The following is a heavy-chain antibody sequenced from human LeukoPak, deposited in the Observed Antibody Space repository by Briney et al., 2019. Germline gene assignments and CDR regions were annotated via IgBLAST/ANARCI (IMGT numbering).Heavy chain of an antibody. V-gene: IGHV4-34*01. CDR1: GGSFSGYY. J-gene: IGHJ4*02. CDR3: ARLRAGGGWYFSYYFDY. CDR2: INHSGST. D-gene: IGHD6-19*01. Sequence: SETLSLTCAVYGGSFSGYYWSWIRQPPGKGLEWIGEINHSGSTNYNPSLKSRVTISVDTSKNQFSLKLSSVTAADTAVYYCARLRAGGGWYFSYYFDYWGQGTLVTVSS.